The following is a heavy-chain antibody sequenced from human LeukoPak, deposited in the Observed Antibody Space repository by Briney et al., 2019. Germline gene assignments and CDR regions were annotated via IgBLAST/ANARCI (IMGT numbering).Heavy chain of an antibody. CDR3: ARSYSSSSEGDWFDP. V-gene: IGHV3-74*01. CDR1: GFTFSSYW. D-gene: IGHD6-6*01. Sequence: GGSLRLSCAASGFTFSSYWMHWVRQGPGKGLVWVSRINSDGSNTNYADSVKGRFTISGDNAKNTLYLQMNSLRAEDTAVYYCARSYSSSSEGDWFDPWGQGTLVTVSS. CDR2: INSDGSNT. J-gene: IGHJ5*02.